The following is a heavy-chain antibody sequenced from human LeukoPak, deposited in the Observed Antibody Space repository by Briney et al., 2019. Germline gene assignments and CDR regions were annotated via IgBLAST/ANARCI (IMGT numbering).Heavy chain of an antibody. V-gene: IGHV1-58*02. CDR3: ARGGTTTVVTVRAYYYYYMDV. J-gene: IGHJ6*03. D-gene: IGHD4-23*01. CDR1: GFTFSSSA. CDR2: IVAGSDNT. Sequence: ASVKVSCKASGFTFSSSAIQWVRQARGRRLEWIGWIVAGSDNTNYAQRFQERVTMTTDTSTSTAYMELRSLRSDDTAVYYCARGGTTTVVTVRAYYYYYMDVWGKGTTVTVSS.